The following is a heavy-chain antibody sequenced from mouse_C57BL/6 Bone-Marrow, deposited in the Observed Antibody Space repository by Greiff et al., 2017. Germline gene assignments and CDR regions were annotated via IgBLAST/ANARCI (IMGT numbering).Heavy chain of an antibody. CDR3: SSFDGNYFDF. Sequence: EVQLQQSGAELVRPGASVKLSCTASGFNIKDDYIHWVKQRPEQGLEWIGWIDPEIGDTEYASKFQGKATITSDTSSNTAFLQLSSLTSEDTAVYYCSSFDGNYFDFWGQGTPLTVAS. D-gene: IGHD2-3*01. V-gene: IGHV14-4*01. CDR1: GFNIKDDY. J-gene: IGHJ2*01. CDR2: IDPEIGDT.